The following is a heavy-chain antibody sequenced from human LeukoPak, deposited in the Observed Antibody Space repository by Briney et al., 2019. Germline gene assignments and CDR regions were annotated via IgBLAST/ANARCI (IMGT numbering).Heavy chain of an antibody. CDR2: IYHSGST. Sequence: PSETLSLTCTVSGYSISSGYYWGWIRQPPGKGLEWIGSIYHSGSTYYNPSLKSRVTISVDTSKNQFSLKLSSVTAADTAVYYCARDPWTNSDYDGFDYWGQGTLVTVSS. V-gene: IGHV4-38-2*02. J-gene: IGHJ4*02. CDR1: GYSISSGYY. CDR3: ARDPWTNSDYDGFDY. D-gene: IGHD5-12*01.